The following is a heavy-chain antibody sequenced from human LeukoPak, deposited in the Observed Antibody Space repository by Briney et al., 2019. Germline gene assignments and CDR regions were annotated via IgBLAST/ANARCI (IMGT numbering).Heavy chain of an antibody. V-gene: IGHV1-8*01. CDR3: ARDSGPTGFYY. CDR2: MNPNSGNT. CDR1: GYTFTSYD. Sequence: GASVKVSCKASGYTFTSYDINWVRQATGQGLEWMGWMNPNSGNTGYAQKFQGRVTMTRNTSISTAYMELSRLRSDDTAVYYCARDSGPTGFYYWGQGTLVTVSS. D-gene: IGHD3-9*01. J-gene: IGHJ4*02.